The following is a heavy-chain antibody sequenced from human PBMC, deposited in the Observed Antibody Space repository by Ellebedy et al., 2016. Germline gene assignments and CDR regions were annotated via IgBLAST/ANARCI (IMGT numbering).Heavy chain of an antibody. CDR1: GFKFHEYT. CDR2: ISWNGGST. J-gene: IGHJ4*02. CDR3: AKDRYDFWSGYYLTDY. D-gene: IGHD3-3*01. Sequence: GESLKISXAASGFKFHEYTMHWFRQTPGKGLEWVSLISWNGGSTYYADSVKGRFTISRDKSRNSPYLQMDTLRTEDTALYYCAKDRYDFWSGYYLTDYWGQGTLVTVSS. V-gene: IGHV3-43*01.